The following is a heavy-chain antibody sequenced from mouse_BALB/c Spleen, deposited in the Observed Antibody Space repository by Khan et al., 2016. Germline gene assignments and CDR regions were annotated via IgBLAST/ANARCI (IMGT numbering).Heavy chain of an antibody. Sequence: EVKLEESGGGLVQPKGSLKLSCAASGFTFNTYAMAWVRQAPGKGLEWVARIRTKSNNLSTYYADSVNDRLTISRDDSQRMLYLQMNNLKTEDTAMYYCVRQNLRWYFDVWGAGTTVTVSS. D-gene: IGHD1-1*01. CDR3: VRQNLRWYFDV. CDR1: GFTFNTYA. CDR2: IRTKSNNLST. V-gene: IGHV10-1*02. J-gene: IGHJ1*01.